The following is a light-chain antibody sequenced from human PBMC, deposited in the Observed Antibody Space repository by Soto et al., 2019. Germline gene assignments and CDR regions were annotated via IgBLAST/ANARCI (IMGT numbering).Light chain of an antibody. CDR1: SSNFGSNS. V-gene: IGLV1-44*01. J-gene: IGLJ2*01. CDR3: SAWDDSLNGVV. CDR2: SNY. Sequence: QSVLTQPPSASGTPGQRVAISCSGSSSNFGSNSVNWYQQLPGTAPKLLIYSNYQRPSGVPDRFSGSKSGTSASLAISGLQSEDEAIYYCSAWDDSLNGVVFGGGTKVTVL.